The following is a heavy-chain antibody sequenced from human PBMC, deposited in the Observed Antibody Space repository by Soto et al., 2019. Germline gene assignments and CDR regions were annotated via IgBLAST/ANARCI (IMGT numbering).Heavy chain of an antibody. CDR2: IIPIFGTA. D-gene: IGHD6-19*01. J-gene: IGHJ4*02. CDR1: GGTFSSYA. V-gene: IGHV1-69*13. Sequence: GASVKVSCKASGGTFSSYAISWVRQAPGQGLEWMGGIIPIFGTANYAQKFQGRVTITADESTSTAYMELSSLRSEDTAVYYCARVGAVAGTFDYWGQGTLVIVSS. CDR3: ARVGAVAGTFDY.